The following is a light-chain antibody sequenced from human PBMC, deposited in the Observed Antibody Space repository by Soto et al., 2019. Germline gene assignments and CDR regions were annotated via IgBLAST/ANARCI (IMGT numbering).Light chain of an antibody. J-gene: IGKJ5*01. CDR2: DAS. CDR3: QQYNNWPPT. V-gene: IGKV3-15*01. CDR1: QSVSSSY. Sequence: EIVLTQSPGPLSLSPGERATLSCRASQSVSSSYLAWYQQKPGQAPRLLIYDASTRAPGIPARFSGSGSGTELTLTISSLQSDDFAVYHCQQYNNWPPTFGHGTRLEIK.